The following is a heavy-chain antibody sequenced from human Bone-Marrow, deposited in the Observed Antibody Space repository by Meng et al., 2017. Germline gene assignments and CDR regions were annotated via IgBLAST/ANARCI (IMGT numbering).Heavy chain of an antibody. V-gene: IGHV4-34*01. CDR3: ARGSWLQLWLQDY. J-gene: IGHJ4*02. D-gene: IGHD5-18*01. CDR2: INHSGST. CDR1: GGSFSGYY. Sequence: QGQLQQWGAGLLKPSETLCLTCAVYGGSFSGYYWSWIRQPPGKGLEWIGEINHSGSTNYNPSLKSRVTISVDTSKNQFSLKLSSVTAADTAVYYCARGSWLQLWLQDYWGQGTLVTVSS.